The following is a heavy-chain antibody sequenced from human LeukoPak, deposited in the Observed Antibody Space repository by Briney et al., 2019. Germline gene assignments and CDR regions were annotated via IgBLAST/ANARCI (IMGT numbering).Heavy chain of an antibody. CDR1: GFTFNRSG. Sequence: AGGSLRLSCAASGFTFNRSGMHSVRQAPGKGLEWVAFTGSDGKKTFYGDSLNGRFTISRDNFEDTVFLQMNTMRAEDTAVYYCARQMVEGQQNYYMDVWGNGTTVTVSS. V-gene: IGHV3-33*01. J-gene: IGHJ6*03. CDR2: TGSDGKKT. D-gene: IGHD2-15*01. CDR3: ARQMVEGQQNYYMDV.